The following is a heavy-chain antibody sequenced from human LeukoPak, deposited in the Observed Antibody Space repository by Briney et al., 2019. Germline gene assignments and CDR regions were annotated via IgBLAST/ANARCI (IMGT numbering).Heavy chain of an antibody. D-gene: IGHD3-10*01. J-gene: IGHJ6*02. Sequence: GGSLRLSCAASGFTFSSYAMSWVRQAPGKGLEWVSAISGSGGSTYYADSVKGRFTISRDNSKNTLYLQMNSLRAEDTAVYYCAKGLGGSGSYSYYYYGMDVWGQGTTVTVSS. CDR1: GFTFSSYA. CDR2: ISGSGGST. V-gene: IGHV3-23*01. CDR3: AKGLGGSGSYSYYYYGMDV.